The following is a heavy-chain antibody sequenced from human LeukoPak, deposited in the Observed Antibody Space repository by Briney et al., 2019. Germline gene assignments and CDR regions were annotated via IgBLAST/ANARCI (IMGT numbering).Heavy chain of an antibody. Sequence: SETLSLTCTVSGGSISSYYWSWIRQPAGKGLEWIGRIYTSGSTNYNPSLKSRITMSVDTSKNQFSLKLSSVTAADTAVYYCARDRRGDAASGDAFDIWGQGTMVTVSS. CDR2: IYTSGST. D-gene: IGHD2-15*01. J-gene: IGHJ3*02. CDR3: ARDRRGDAASGDAFDI. V-gene: IGHV4-4*07. CDR1: GGSISSYY.